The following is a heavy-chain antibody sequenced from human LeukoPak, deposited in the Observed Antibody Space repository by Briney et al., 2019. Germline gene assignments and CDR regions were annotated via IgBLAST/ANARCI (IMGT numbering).Heavy chain of an antibody. V-gene: IGHV4-34*01. CDR2: INYSGST. CDR1: GGSFSGYY. CDR3: ARAVLGVRFLEWLPSRYYGMDV. J-gene: IGHJ6*02. D-gene: IGHD3-3*01. Sequence: SETLSLTCAVYGGSFSGYYWSWIRQPPGKGLEWIGEINYSGSTNYNPSLKSRVTISVDTSKNQFSLKLSSVTAADTAVYYCARAVLGVRFLEWLPSRYYGMDVWGQGTTVTVSS.